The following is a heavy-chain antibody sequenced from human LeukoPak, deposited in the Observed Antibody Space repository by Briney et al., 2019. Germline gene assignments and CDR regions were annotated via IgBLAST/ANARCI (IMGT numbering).Heavy chain of an antibody. D-gene: IGHD3-9*01. CDR1: GGSFSGYY. CDR3: ARSRGDYDILTGYYSLYYFDY. Sequence: SETLSLTCAVYGGSFSGYYWSWIRQPPGKGLEWIGEINHSGSTNYNPSLKSRVTISVDTPKNQFSLKLSSVTAADTAVYYCARSRGDYDILTGYYSLYYFDYWGQGTLVTVSS. CDR2: INHSGST. V-gene: IGHV4-34*01. J-gene: IGHJ4*02.